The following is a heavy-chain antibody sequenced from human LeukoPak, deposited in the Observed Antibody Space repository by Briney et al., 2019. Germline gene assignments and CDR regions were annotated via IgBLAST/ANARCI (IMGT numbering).Heavy chain of an antibody. CDR3: ARDPEEWKAAATVD. J-gene: IGHJ4*02. V-gene: IGHV7-4-1*02. CDR2: INTNTGNP. D-gene: IGHD6-13*01. CDR1: GYTFTGYY. Sequence: ASVKVSCKASGYTFTGYYMHWVRQAPGQGLEWMGWINTNTGNPTYAQGFTGRFVFSLDTSVSTAYLQISSLKAEDTAVYYCARDPEEWKAAATVDWGQGTLVTVSS.